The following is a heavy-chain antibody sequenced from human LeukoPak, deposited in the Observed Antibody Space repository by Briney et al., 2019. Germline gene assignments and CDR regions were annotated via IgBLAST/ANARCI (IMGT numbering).Heavy chain of an antibody. CDR2: VSESGDET. V-gene: IGHV3-23*01. D-gene: IGHD1-26*01. J-gene: IGHJ4*02. CDR1: GGSFSGCY. Sequence: PSETLSLTCAVYGGSFSGCYWSWVRQAPGKGLEWVSSVSESGDETHYADSVMGRFIISRDNSRRTFHLQMDSLRADDTAIYYCAKGKVNHLGALDYWGQGTLVSVSS. CDR3: AKGKVNHLGALDY.